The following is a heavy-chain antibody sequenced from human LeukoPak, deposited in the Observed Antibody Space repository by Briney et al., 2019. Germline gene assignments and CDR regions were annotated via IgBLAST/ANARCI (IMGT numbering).Heavy chain of an antibody. Sequence: GASVKVSYKASGYTFTSYYMHWVRQAPGQGLEWMGIINPSGGSTSYAQKFQGRVTMTRDTSTSTVYMELSSLRSEDTAVYYCARSGGWGQTYYYDSSGSAYFDYWDQGTLVTVSS. CDR3: ARSGGWGQTYYYDSSGSAYFDY. CDR1: GYTFTSYY. CDR2: INPSGGST. D-gene: IGHD3-22*01. J-gene: IGHJ4*02. V-gene: IGHV1-46*01.